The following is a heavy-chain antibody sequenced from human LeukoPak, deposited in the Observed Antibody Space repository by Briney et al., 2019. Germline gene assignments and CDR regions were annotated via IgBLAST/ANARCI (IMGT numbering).Heavy chain of an antibody. V-gene: IGHV1-18*01. CDR1: GYTFTRYG. D-gene: IGHD5-12*01. CDR2: ISVYNGNT. CDR3: ARDRNSDYDFRLYYFDY. Sequence: ASVKVSCTASGYTFTRYGIRWVRQAPGQGLEWMGWISVYNGNTKYAQKLQGRVTMTTDTSTSTAYMELRSLKSDDTAVYYCARDRNSDYDFRLYYFDYWGQGTLVTVSS. J-gene: IGHJ4*02.